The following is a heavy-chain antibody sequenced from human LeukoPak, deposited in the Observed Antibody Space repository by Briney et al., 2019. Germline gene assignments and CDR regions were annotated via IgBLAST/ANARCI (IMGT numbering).Heavy chain of an antibody. V-gene: IGHV3-33*06. CDR3: AKDAQRGFDYSNSLEY. D-gene: IGHD4-11*01. Sequence: GKSLTLSCVASQFTFSHYGMHWVRQAPGKGLEWVAVIWNDGSSQYYADSVKGRFTISRDNFQKTVYLQMNSLRAEDTAVYYCAKDAQRGFDYSNSLEYWAQGPLVTVSS. CDR1: QFTFSHYG. J-gene: IGHJ4*02. CDR2: IWNDGSSQ.